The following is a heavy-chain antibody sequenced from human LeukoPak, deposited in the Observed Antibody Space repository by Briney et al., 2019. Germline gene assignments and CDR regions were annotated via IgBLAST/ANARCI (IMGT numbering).Heavy chain of an antibody. Sequence: GGSLRLSCAASGFTFSSYAMSWVRQAPGKGLEWVSAITDSGGTTYYADSVKGRFTISRDNSKNTLYLQMNSLRAEDTAVHYCAGSYSSTPQYYYYYYMDVWGKGTTVTVSS. CDR1: GFTFSSYA. CDR3: AGSYSSTPQYYYYYYMDV. CDR2: ITDSGGTT. J-gene: IGHJ6*03. V-gene: IGHV3-23*01. D-gene: IGHD6-13*01.